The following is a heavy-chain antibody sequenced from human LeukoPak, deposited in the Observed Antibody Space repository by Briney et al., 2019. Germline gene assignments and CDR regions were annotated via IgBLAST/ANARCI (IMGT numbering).Heavy chain of an antibody. Sequence: GGSLRLSCAASGFSFSSYAMSWVRQGPGKGLEWVSTISGGGDNTYHADSVKGRFTISRDNAKNSLYLQMNSLRAEDAVCDYCAKASVELLQNYFNFWGQRTLVSVSS. CDR1: GFSFSSYA. CDR2: ISGGGDNT. CDR3: AKASVELLQNYFNF. D-gene: IGHD2-15*01. J-gene: IGHJ4*02. V-gene: IGHV3-23*01.